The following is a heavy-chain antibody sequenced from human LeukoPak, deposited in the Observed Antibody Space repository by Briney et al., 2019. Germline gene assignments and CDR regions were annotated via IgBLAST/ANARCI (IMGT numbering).Heavy chain of an antibody. CDR1: GFTFSAYA. CDR3: AKQLGYCSDGSCYFPY. CDR2: ISNNGGYT. J-gene: IGHJ4*02. V-gene: IGHV3-23*01. D-gene: IGHD2-15*01. Sequence: GGSLRLSCSASGFTFSAYAMHWVRQAPGKGLEWVSAISNNGGYTYYADSVQGRFTISRDNSKSTLCLQMNSLRAEDTAVYYCAKQLGYCSDGSCYFPYWGQGTLVTVST.